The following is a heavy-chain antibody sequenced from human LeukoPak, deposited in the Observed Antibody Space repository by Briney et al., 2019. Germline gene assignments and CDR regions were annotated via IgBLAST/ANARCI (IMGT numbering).Heavy chain of an antibody. D-gene: IGHD2-21*02. CDR2: IKQDGSEK. CDR1: GFTFSSYW. Sequence: GGSLRLSCAASGFTFSSYWMSWVRQAPGKGLEWVANIKQDGSEKYYVDSVKGRFTISRDNAKNSLYLQMNTLRAEDTAVYYCAKGVKHIVVLTAQHYFDYWGQGTLVTVSS. V-gene: IGHV3-7*01. J-gene: IGHJ4*02. CDR3: AKGVKHIVVLTAQHYFDY.